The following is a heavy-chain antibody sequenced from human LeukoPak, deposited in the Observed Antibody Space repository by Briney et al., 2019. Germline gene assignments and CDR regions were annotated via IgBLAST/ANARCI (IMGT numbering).Heavy chain of an antibody. CDR2: ISYDGSNK. D-gene: IGHD6-19*01. CDR3: AKDQGKQWLVLDY. Sequence: GRSLRLSCAASGFTFSSYGMHWVRQAPGKGLEWAAVISYDGSNKYYADSVKGRFTISRDNSKNTLYLQMNSLRAEDTAVYYCAKDQGKQWLVLDYWGQGTLVTVSS. J-gene: IGHJ4*02. CDR1: GFTFSSYG. V-gene: IGHV3-30*18.